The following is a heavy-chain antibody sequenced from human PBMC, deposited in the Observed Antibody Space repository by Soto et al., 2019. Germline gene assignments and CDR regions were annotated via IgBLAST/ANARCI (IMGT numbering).Heavy chain of an antibody. Sequence: PGESLKISCKGSGYSFTSYWISWVRQMPGKCLEWMGRIDPSDSYTNYSPSFQGHVTISADKSISTAYLQWSSLKASDTAMYYCARHFSPSLNMIVDWGRGTLVTVSS. CDR2: IDPSDSYT. V-gene: IGHV5-10-1*01. CDR3: ARHFSPSLNMIVD. CDR1: GYSFTSYW. D-gene: IGHD3-22*01. J-gene: IGHJ4*02.